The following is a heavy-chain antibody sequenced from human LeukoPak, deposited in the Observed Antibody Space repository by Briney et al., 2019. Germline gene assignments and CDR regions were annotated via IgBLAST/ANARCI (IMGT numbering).Heavy chain of an antibody. Sequence: SETLSLTCTVSGHSISSGYYWGWIRQPPGKGLEWIGYIHYSGSTNYNPSLKSRVTISVDTSKNQFSLILSSVTTADTAVYYCAREVVAAAGTVDYWGQGTLVTVSS. V-gene: IGHV4-61*01. CDR1: GHSISSGYY. CDR3: AREVVAAAGTVDY. D-gene: IGHD6-13*01. CDR2: IHYSGST. J-gene: IGHJ4*02.